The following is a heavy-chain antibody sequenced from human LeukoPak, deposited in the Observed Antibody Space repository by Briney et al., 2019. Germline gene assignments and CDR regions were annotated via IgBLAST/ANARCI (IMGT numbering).Heavy chain of an antibody. D-gene: IGHD5-12*01. CDR2: INHSGST. CDR1: GGSFSGYY. Sequence: LETLSLTCAVYGGSFSGYYWSWIRQPPGKGLEWIGEINHSGSTNYNPSLKSRVTISVDTSKNQFSLKLSSVTAADTAVYYCARNSGYDLHAFDIWGQGTMVTVSS. V-gene: IGHV4-34*01. CDR3: ARNSGYDLHAFDI. J-gene: IGHJ3*02.